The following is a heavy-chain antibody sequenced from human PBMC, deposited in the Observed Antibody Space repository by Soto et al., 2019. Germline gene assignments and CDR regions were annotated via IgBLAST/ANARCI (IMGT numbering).Heavy chain of an antibody. V-gene: IGHV3-33*01. CDR3: ARQGVKSGQPYYYYGMDV. J-gene: IGHJ6*02. Sequence: QVQLVESGGGVVQPGRSLRLSCAASGFTFSSYGMHWVRQAPGKGLEWVAVIWYDGSNKYYADSVKGRFTISRDNSKNTLYLQMNSLRAEDTAVYYCARQGVKSGQPYYYYGMDVWGQGTTVTVS. D-gene: IGHD3-16*01. CDR1: GFTFSSYG. CDR2: IWYDGSNK.